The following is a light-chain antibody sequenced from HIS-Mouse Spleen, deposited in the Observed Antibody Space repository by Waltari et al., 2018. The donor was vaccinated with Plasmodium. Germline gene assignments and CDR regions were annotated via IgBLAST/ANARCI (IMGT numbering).Light chain of an antibody. V-gene: IGLV3-1*01. Sequence: SYELTQPPSVSVSPGQPASITCSGDKLGAKYACWYQQKPGQSPVLVIYQDSKRPSGIPERFSGSNSGNTATLTISGTQAMDEADYYCQAWDSSTAGVVFGGGTKLTVL. CDR3: QAWDSSTAGVV. CDR1: KLGAKY. J-gene: IGLJ2*01. CDR2: QDS.